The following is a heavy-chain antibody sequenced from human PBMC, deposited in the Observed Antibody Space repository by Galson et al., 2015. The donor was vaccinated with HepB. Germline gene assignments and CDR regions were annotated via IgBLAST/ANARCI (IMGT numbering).Heavy chain of an antibody. D-gene: IGHD3-10*01. Sequence: SLRLSCAASGFTFSSNAMSWVRQAPGKGLEWVSVISSSGGTTYYADSVKGRFTISRDNSKNTLYLQMNSLRAEDTAVYYCAKEIWLDAFDIWGQGTMVTVSS. V-gene: IGHV3-23*01. CDR3: AKEIWLDAFDI. CDR1: GFTFSSNA. CDR2: ISSSGGTT. J-gene: IGHJ3*02.